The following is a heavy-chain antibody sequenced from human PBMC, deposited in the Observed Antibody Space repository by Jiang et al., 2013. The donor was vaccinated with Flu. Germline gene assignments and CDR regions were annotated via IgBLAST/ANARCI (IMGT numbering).Heavy chain of an antibody. CDR3: ARVVIPAHYYYASGSYFRFDP. CDR2: IYYSGTT. V-gene: IGHV4-59*01. J-gene: IGHJ5*02. Sequence: SGPGLVKPSETLSLTCTVSGGSITSYYWSWIRQPPGKGLEWIGYIYYSGTTNYNPSLKSRVTISVDTSKNQLSLKLKSVTAADTAVYYCARVVIPAHYYYASGSYFRFDPWGQGNPGHRLL. D-gene: IGHD3-10*01. CDR1: GGSITSYY.